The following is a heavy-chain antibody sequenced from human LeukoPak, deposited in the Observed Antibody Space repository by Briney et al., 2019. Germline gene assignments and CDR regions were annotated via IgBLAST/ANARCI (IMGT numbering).Heavy chain of an antibody. CDR3: ARAGSGSYNSFDY. V-gene: IGHV3-21*01. D-gene: IGHD6-19*01. CDR2: ISSSSSYI. J-gene: IGHJ4*02. Sequence: PGGSLRLSCAASGFTFSTYSMNWVRQAPGKGLEWVSSISSSSSYIYYADSVKGRFTISRDNAKKSVYLQMNSLRAEDTAVYYCARAGSGSYNSFDYWGQGILVTVSS. CDR1: GFTFSTYS.